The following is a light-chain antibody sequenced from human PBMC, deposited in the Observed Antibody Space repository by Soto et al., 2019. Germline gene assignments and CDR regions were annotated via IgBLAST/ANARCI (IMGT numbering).Light chain of an antibody. J-gene: IGLJ1*01. CDR1: SSDVGGYNY. V-gene: IGLV2-14*01. CDR3: SSYTSNSTLYV. CDR2: EVS. Sequence: QSALTQPASVSGSPGQSITISCTGTSSDVGGYNYVSWYQQHPGKAPKLMIYEVSNRPSGVSNRFSGSKSGNTASLTISGLQAEDEADYYCSSYTSNSTLYVFGTGSQGHRP.